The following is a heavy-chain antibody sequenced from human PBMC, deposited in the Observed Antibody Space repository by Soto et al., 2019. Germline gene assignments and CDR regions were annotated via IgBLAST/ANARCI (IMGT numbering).Heavy chain of an antibody. V-gene: IGHV3-33*01. D-gene: IGHD6-19*01. CDR2: IQYDGSNT. CDR1: GFTFSSYG. J-gene: IGHJ4*02. CDR3: ARDGTSYSSGWPIDY. Sequence: SLRLSCAASGFTFSSYGMHWVRQAPGKGLEWVAIIQYDGSNTYYADSVKGRFTISRDNSKNTLFLQMNSLRAEDTALYYCARDGTSYSSGWPIDYWGQGAQVTVSS.